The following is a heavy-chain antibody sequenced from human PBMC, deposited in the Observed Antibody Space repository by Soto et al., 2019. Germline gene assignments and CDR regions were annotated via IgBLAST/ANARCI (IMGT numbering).Heavy chain of an antibody. CDR3: ARGSGGSSDLAFDI. Sequence: QVQLQESGPGLVKPSQTLSLTCTVSGGSISSGGYYWSWIRQHPGKGLEWIGYIYYSGSTYYNPSLKRRVTISVDTSKNQFSLKLSSVTAADTAVYYCARGSGGSSDLAFDIWGQGTMVTVSS. CDR1: GGSISSGGYY. J-gene: IGHJ3*02. CDR2: IYYSGST. V-gene: IGHV4-31*03. D-gene: IGHD2-15*01.